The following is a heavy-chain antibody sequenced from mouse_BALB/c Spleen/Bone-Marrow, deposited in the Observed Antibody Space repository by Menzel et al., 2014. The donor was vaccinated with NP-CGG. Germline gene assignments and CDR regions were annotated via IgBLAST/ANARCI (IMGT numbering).Heavy chain of an antibody. V-gene: IGHV7-3*02. J-gene: IGHJ2*01. CDR3: ARALIVFDY. CDR2: IRNKANGYTT. CDR1: GFTFTDYY. Sequence: VQLKESGGGLVQPGGSLRLSCATSGFTFTDYYMSWVRQPPGKALEWLGFIRNKANGYTTEYSASVKGRFTISRDNSQSILYLQMNTLRAEDSATYYCARALIVFDYWAQCTTLTFSS.